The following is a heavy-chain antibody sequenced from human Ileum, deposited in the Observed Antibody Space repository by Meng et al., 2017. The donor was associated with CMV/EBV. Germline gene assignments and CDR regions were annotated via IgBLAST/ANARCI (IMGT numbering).Heavy chain of an antibody. CDR3: EKVYKREYDFWNGYLDY. CDR2: IRYDGSSQ. CDR1: GFTFSYYG. J-gene: IGHJ4*02. V-gene: IGHV3-30*02. Sequence: GESLKISCSASGFTFSYYGMHWVRQAPGKGLEWVAFIRYDGSSQYYADSVKGRFTVSRDNSKNTQYLQMNSQRAEDTAVYYCEKVYKREYDFWNGYLDYWGQGTLVTVSS. D-gene: IGHD3-3*01.